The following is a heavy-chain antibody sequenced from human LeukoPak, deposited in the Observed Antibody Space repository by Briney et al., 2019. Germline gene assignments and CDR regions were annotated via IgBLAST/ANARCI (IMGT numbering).Heavy chain of an antibody. CDR1: GFTFSSYW. D-gene: IGHD3-10*02. Sequence: GGSLRLSCAASGFTFSSYWMSWVRQAPGKGLEWVANIKQDGSDKYYVDSVKGQFTISRDNAKSSLYLQMNSLRAEDTAVYYCAELGITMIGGVWGKGTTVTISS. CDR3: AELGITMIGGV. V-gene: IGHV3-7*01. CDR2: IKQDGSDK. J-gene: IGHJ6*04.